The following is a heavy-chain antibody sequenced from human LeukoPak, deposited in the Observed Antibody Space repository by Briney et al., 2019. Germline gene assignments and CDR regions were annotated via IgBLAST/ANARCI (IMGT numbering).Heavy chain of an antibody. CDR2: FDPEDGET. Sequence: ASVKVSCKVSGYTLTELSMHWVRQAPGKGLEWVGGFDPEDGETIYAQKFQGRVTMTEDTSTDTAYMELSSLRSEDTAVYYCAIGTGYCSGGSCYRWFDPWSQGTLVTVSS. CDR1: GYTLTELS. J-gene: IGHJ5*02. V-gene: IGHV1-24*01. CDR3: AIGTGYCSGGSCYRWFDP. D-gene: IGHD2-15*01.